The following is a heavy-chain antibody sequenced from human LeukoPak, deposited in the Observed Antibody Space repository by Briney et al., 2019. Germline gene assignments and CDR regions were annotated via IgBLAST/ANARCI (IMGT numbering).Heavy chain of an antibody. J-gene: IGHJ5*02. Sequence: SVKVSCKASGFTFTSSAMQWVRQARGQRLEWIGWIVVGSGNTSYAQKFQERVTITRDMSTSTAYMELSSLRSEDTAVYFCTADPYYDSSGPPRWFDPWGQGTLVTVSS. CDR2: IVVGSGNT. CDR1: GFTFTSSA. CDR3: TADPYYDSSGPPRWFDP. D-gene: IGHD3-22*01. V-gene: IGHV1-58*02.